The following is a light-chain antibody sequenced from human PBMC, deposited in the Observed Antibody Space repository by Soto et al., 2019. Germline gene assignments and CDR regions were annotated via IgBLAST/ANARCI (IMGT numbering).Light chain of an antibody. CDR1: QSISSW. Sequence: DIQMTQSPSTLSASVGDRVTITCRASQSISSWLAWYQQKPGKAPKLLIYKASSLESGVPSRFSGSGAGTXFTLTISSLQPDDFATYYCQQYNSYSPVTFGGGTKVEIK. CDR3: QQYNSYSPVT. CDR2: KAS. V-gene: IGKV1-5*03. J-gene: IGKJ4*01.